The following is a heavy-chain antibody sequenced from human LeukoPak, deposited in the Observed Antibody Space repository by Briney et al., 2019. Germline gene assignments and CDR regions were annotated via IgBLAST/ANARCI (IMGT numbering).Heavy chain of an antibody. CDR1: GFTFSSYG. D-gene: IGHD3-9*01. J-gene: IGHJ4*02. CDR2: ISGSGGST. Sequence: GGSLRLSCGASGFTFSSYGMSWVRQAPGKGLEWVSAISGSGGSTFYADSVKGRFTISRDNSKNTLYLQMNSLRAEDTAVYYCAKDRSPALRYFDWLPDYWGQGTLVSVSS. CDR3: AKDRSPALRYFDWLPDY. V-gene: IGHV3-23*01.